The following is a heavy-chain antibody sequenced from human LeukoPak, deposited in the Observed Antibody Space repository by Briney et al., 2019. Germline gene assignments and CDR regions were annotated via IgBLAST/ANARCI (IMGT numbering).Heavy chain of an antibody. V-gene: IGHV4-59*01. Sequence: SETLSLTCTVSGGSISSYYWTWTRQPPGKGLEWIGYIYYSGSTKYNPSLNSRVTISVDTSKNQFSLKLSSVTAADTAVYYCPRASGNYYYYGMDVWGQGTTVTVSS. CDR3: PRASGNYYYYGMDV. CDR1: GGSISSYY. J-gene: IGHJ6*02. CDR2: IYYSGST. D-gene: IGHD1-14*01.